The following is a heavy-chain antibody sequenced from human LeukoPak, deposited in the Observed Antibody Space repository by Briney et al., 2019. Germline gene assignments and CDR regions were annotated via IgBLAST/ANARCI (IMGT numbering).Heavy chain of an antibody. CDR2: ISDIGIGT. D-gene: IGHD3-10*02. Sequence: GGSLRLSCAASGFIFSNYVMGWVRQAPGRGLELVSSISDIGIGTYYADSVKGRFTIFRDNSKNILYLQMNSLRAEDTAIYYCAKRGGGTMFAFDIWGQGTMVTVSS. CDR3: AKRGGGTMFAFDI. J-gene: IGHJ3*02. CDR1: GFIFSNYV. V-gene: IGHV3-23*01.